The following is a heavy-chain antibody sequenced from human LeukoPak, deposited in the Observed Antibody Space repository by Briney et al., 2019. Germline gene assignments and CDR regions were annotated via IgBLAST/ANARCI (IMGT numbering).Heavy chain of an antibody. Sequence: SETLSLTCTVSGGSISSGSYCWSWIRQHPGKGLEWIGYICYSGSSYYNPSLKSRVTISVDTSKNQFSLKLSSVTAADTAVYYCARAMNYSDYDYWGQGTLVTVPS. V-gene: IGHV4-31*03. CDR3: ARAMNYSDYDY. D-gene: IGHD4-11*01. CDR1: GGSISSGSYC. J-gene: IGHJ4*02. CDR2: ICYSGSS.